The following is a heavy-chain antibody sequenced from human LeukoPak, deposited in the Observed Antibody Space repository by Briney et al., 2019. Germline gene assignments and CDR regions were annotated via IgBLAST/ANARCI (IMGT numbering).Heavy chain of an antibody. CDR3: AAQGGHSYGSSDS. D-gene: IGHD5-18*01. V-gene: IGHV4-34*01. Sequence: SETLSLTCAVYGVSFSDHYWSWIRQPPGKGLEWIGEVSHTGSTKYNPSLRSRVTISVDTSKNQFSLQLTSVTAADTAVYYCAAQGGHSYGSSDSWGQGTLVSVSS. CDR1: GVSFSDHY. J-gene: IGHJ4*02. CDR2: VSHTGST.